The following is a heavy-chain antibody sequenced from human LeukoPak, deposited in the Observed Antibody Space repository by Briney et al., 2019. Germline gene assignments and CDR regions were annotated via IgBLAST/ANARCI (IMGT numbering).Heavy chain of an antibody. CDR2: IYPSDSDT. D-gene: IGHD2-2*01. CDR1: EYSFATYW. Sequence: GESLKISCQGSEYSFATYWIAWLRQMPGKGLEWMGIIYPSDSDTRYSPSFQGQVTISADKSIKTAYLQWSSLKASDTAMYYCASRYCSSTSCYPQSDYWGQGTLVTVSS. CDR3: ASRYCSSTSCYPQSDY. J-gene: IGHJ4*02. V-gene: IGHV5-51*01.